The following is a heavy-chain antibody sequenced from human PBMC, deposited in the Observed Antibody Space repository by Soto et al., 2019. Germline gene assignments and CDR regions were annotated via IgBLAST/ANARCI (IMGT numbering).Heavy chain of an antibody. CDR2: IYYSGST. D-gene: IGHD6-6*01. Sequence: PSETLSLTCTVSGGSISSGDYYWSWLRQPPGKGLEWIGYIYYSGSTYYNPSLKSRVTISVDTSKNQFSLKLSSVTAADTAMYYCAREATIAARLDSWGQGTLVTVSS. V-gene: IGHV4-30-4*01. J-gene: IGHJ4*02. CDR3: AREATIAARLDS. CDR1: GGSISSGDYY.